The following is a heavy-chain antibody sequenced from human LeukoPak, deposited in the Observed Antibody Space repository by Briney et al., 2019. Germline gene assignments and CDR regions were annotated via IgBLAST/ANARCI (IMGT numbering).Heavy chain of an antibody. CDR1: GFTVSSNY. CDR3: ASQTYDFRSDYYLSPYDY. J-gene: IGHJ4*02. D-gene: IGHD3-3*01. CDR2: IYSGGST. Sequence: GGSLRLSCAASGFTVSSNYMSWVRQAPGKGLEWVSVIYSGGSTYYADSVKGRFTISRDNSKNTLYLQMNSLRAEDTAVYYCASQTYDFRSDYYLSPYDYWGQGTLVTVSS. V-gene: IGHV3-66*04.